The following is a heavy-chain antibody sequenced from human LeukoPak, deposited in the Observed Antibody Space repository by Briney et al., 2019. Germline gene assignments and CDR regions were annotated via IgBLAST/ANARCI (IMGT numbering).Heavy chain of an antibody. V-gene: IGHV4-39*07. J-gene: IGHJ6*03. Sequence: RPSETLSLTCTVSGGSISSSSYYWGWIRQPPGKGLEWIGSIYYSGSTYYNPSLKSRVTISVDTSKDQFSLKLSSVTAADTAVYYCARVPVQHSSLYYYYYMDVWGKGTTVTVSS. CDR3: ARVPVQHSSLYYYYYMDV. D-gene: IGHD6-13*01. CDR2: IYYSGST. CDR1: GGSISSSSYY.